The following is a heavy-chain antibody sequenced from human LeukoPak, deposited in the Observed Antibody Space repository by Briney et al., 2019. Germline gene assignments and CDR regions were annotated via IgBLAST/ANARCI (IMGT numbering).Heavy chain of an antibody. CDR1: GFTFSSYG. V-gene: IGHV3-30*02. Sequence: GGSLRLSCAASGFTFSSYGMHWVRQAPGKGLEWVAFIRYDGSNKYYADSVKGRFTISRDNSKNTLYLQKNSLRAEDTAVYYCAKEGGWGYCSSTSCQEFDYWGQGTLVTVSS. CDR3: AKEGGWGYCSSTSCQEFDY. J-gene: IGHJ4*02. CDR2: IRYDGSNK. D-gene: IGHD2-2*01.